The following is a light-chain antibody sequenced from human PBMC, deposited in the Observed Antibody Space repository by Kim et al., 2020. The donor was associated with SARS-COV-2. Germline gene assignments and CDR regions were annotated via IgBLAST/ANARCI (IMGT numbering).Light chain of an antibody. CDR1: NIGSKS. CDR2: YDS. V-gene: IGLV3-21*04. J-gene: IGLJ3*02. CDR3: QVWDSSNWV. Sequence: SYELTQPPSVSVAPGKTARITCGGNNIGSKSVHWYQQKPGQAPVLVIYYDSDRPSGIPERFSGSNSGNTATLTISRVEAGDEADYYCQVWDSSNWVFGGG.